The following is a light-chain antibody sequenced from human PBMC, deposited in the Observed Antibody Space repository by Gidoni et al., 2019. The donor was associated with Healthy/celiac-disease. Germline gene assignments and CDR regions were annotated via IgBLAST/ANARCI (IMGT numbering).Light chain of an antibody. Sequence: GTLSLAPGERATLSCRPSQSVSSSYLAWYQQKPGQAPRLLIYGASSRATGIPDRFSGSGSGTDFTLTISRLEPEDFAAYYCQQYGSSLLTFGGGTKVEIK. CDR2: GAS. CDR1: QSVSSSY. J-gene: IGKJ4*01. CDR3: QQYGSSLLT. V-gene: IGKV3-20*01.